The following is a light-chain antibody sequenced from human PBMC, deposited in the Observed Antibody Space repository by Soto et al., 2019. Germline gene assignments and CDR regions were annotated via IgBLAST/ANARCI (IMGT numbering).Light chain of an antibody. CDR3: CSYTTSNTSQVV. Sequence: QSALTQPASASGSPGQAITISCTGTSSDVGGYNYVSWYQHHPGKAPKLMLYDVSNRPSGVSNRFSGSKSGNTASLTISGPEPEDEAEYYCCSYTTSNTSQVVFGTGTKLTVL. CDR2: DVS. V-gene: IGLV2-14*03. CDR1: SSDVGGYNY. J-gene: IGLJ1*01.